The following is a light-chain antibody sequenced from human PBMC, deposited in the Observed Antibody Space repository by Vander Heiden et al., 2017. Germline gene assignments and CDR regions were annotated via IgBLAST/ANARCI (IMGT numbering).Light chain of an antibody. Sequence: QAGLTQPPSVSKGVRQTATLTCTGNSHNVGNQGAGWLQQHQGHPPKILFKFFNNRPSGIPERFSASRSGTTASLNITGLQPEDEADYYCSAWDTSISVGVFGGGTKLTVL. J-gene: IGLJ3*02. CDR1: SHNVGNQG. V-gene: IGLV10-54*04. CDR3: SAWDTSISVGV. CDR2: FFN.